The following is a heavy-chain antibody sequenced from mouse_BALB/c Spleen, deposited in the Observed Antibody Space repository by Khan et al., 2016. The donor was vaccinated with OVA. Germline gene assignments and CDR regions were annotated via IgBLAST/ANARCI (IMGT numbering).Heavy chain of an antibody. CDR3: ARSKYLARY. J-gene: IGHJ2*01. D-gene: IGHD3-3*01. CDR1: GYSLTRYG. Sequence: VQLKESGPGLVAPSQSLSITCTVYGYSLTRYGVHWVRQPPGKGLEWLGLIWAGGSTNYNWALMYRLSISIDNSKSLVFLIMNSLQTDDTALYYCARSKYLARYWGQGTTRTVSS. CDR2: IWAGGST. V-gene: IGHV2-9*02.